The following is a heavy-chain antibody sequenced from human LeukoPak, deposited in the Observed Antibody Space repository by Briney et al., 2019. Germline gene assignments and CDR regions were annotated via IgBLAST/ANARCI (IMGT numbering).Heavy chain of an antibody. Sequence: PGGSLRLSCAPSGFTFTDYSMNWVRQAPGKGLEWVASISTVSTYTFYADSVKGRFSISRDNVRNLLYLQMSSLGAEDTAMYFCAREGYGDYHIWGQGTIVTVSS. CDR1: GFTFTDYS. D-gene: IGHD4-17*01. J-gene: IGHJ3*02. CDR3: AREGYGDYHI. V-gene: IGHV3-21*06. CDR2: ISTVSTYT.